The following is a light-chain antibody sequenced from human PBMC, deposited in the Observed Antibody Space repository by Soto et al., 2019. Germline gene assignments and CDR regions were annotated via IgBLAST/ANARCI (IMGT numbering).Light chain of an antibody. CDR1: SGHSSYA. Sequence: QLVLTQSPSASASLGASVKLTCTLSSGHSSYAIAWHQQQSEKGPRYLMKLNSDGSHSKGDGIPDRFSGSSSGAERYLTISSLQSEDEADYYCQTWGTYVVFGGGTQLTVL. CDR2: LNSDGSH. V-gene: IGLV4-69*01. J-gene: IGLJ2*01. CDR3: QTWGTYVV.